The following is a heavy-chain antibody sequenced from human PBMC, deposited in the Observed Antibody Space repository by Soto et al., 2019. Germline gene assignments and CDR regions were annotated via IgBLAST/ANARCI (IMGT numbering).Heavy chain of an antibody. V-gene: IGHV4-59*11. CDR1: GGSIISHY. CDR3: ARGGWSLDY. J-gene: IGHJ4*02. D-gene: IGHD2-15*01. CDR2: IHYSGST. Sequence: QVQLQESGPGLVKPWETLSLTCSVSGGSIISHYWSWIRQPPGKGLEWIGYIHYSGSTDYNPSLKTRLTISVDTSKNQFSLKLSSVTAADTALYYCARGGWSLDYWGQGTLVTVSS.